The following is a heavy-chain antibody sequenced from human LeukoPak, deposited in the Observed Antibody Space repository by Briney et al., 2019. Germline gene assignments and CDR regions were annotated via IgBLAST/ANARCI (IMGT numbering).Heavy chain of an antibody. CDR3: ARLLGVTTTGFDF. CDR2: IYPGDSDT. V-gene: IGHV5-51*01. CDR1: GYSFTDYW. J-gene: IGHJ4*02. Sequence: GESLKISCXGSGYSFTDYWIGWVRQVPGKGLEWMGIIYPGDSDTRFSPSFRGQVTISADKSISTAYLQWSSLKASDTAMYYCARLLGVTTTGFDFWGQGSLVTVSS. D-gene: IGHD1-26*01.